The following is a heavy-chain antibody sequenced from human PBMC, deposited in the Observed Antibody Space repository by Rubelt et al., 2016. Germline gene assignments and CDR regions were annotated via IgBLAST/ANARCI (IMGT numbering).Heavy chain of an antibody. CDR3: ARGDPDRGSRTVTLDY. CDR1: GGSISSYY. Sequence: ESGPGLVKPSETLSLTCTVSGGSISSYYWSWIRQPAGKGLEWIGRIYTRGSTHYNPSLKSRVTMSVDTSKNQFSLKLSSVTAADTAVYYCARGDPDRGSRTVTLDYWGQGTLVTVSS. D-gene: IGHD4-17*01. V-gene: IGHV4-4*07. CDR2: IYTRGST. J-gene: IGHJ4*02.